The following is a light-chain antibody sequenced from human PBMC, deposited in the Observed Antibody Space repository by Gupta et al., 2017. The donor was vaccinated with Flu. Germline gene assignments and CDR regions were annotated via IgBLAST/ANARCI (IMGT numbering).Light chain of an antibody. CDR3: QSYDSSNQV. Sequence: TVTISCTRSSGSIASNYVQWYQQRPGSSPTTVIYEDNQRPSGVPDRFSGSIDSSSNSASLTISGLKTEDEADYYCQSYDSSNQVFGGGTKLTVL. J-gene: IGLJ3*02. CDR2: EDN. V-gene: IGLV6-57*01. CDR1: SGSIASNY.